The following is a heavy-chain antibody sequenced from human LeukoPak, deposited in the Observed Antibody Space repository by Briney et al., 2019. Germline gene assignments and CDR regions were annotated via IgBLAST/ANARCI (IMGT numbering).Heavy chain of an antibody. CDR3: ARDRGWQQFDY. D-gene: IGHD5-24*01. CDR2: IKADGSGK. Sequence: PGGSLRLSCVASGFTFSSSWMTWVRQAPGMGLERVANIKADGSGKYYVDSVRGRFSISRDNAKNPLYLELNSLRAEDTGVYFCARDRGWQQFDYWGQGTLVTVSS. V-gene: IGHV3-7*01. J-gene: IGHJ4*01. CDR1: GFTFSSSW.